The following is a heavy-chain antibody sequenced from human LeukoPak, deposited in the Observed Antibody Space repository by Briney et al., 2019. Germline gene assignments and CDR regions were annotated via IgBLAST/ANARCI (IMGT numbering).Heavy chain of an antibody. CDR2: INQGGSDK. CDR3: ARTSRSSSIDD. V-gene: IGHV3-7*01. Sequence: AGGSLRLSCAASGFTLSNYWMSWVRQAPRKGLEWVANINQGGSDKSYVDSVKGRFTISRDIAKNSLYLEMNSLRVEDTAMYYCARTSRSSSIDDWGQGTLVTVSS. CDR1: GFTLSNYW. J-gene: IGHJ4*02. D-gene: IGHD2-15*01.